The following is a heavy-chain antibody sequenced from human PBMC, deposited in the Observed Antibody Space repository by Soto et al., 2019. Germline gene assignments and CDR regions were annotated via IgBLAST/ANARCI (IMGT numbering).Heavy chain of an antibody. D-gene: IGHD2-15*01. Sequence: GESLKISCAASGFTFSAYDMHWVRQTTGKGLEWVSAIGAADDPYYLGSVKGRFTISRENAKNSLYLQMNSLRAEETAVYYCARAYSGRLPSRADYYFAMDVWGQGTTVTVSS. J-gene: IGHJ6*02. CDR3: ARAYSGRLPSRADYYFAMDV. CDR2: IGAADDP. CDR1: GFTFSAYD. V-gene: IGHV3-13*05.